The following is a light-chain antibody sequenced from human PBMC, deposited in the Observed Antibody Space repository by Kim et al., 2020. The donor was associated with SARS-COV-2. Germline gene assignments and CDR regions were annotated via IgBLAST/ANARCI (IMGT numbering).Light chain of an antibody. Sequence: PTERATLSCRPRQRFTSSQLGWYQQKPGQAPRLLIHGASGRATGIPDRFSGSGSGTDFTLTISRLEPEDSAVYYCQQYGKSPPWTFGQGTKVDIK. CDR1: QRFTSSQ. CDR3: QQYGKSPPWT. J-gene: IGKJ1*01. CDR2: GAS. V-gene: IGKV3-20*01.